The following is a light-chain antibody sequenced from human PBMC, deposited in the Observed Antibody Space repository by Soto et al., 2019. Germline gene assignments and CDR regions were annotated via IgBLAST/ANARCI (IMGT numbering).Light chain of an antibody. CDR1: QSISNY. CDR2: AVS. Sequence: DIQMTQSPSSLSASVGDRVTITCRASQSISNYLNWYQQKPGKAPKLLMYAVSTLQSGVPSRFSGSGSGTDFTLTISSLQPEDFATYFCQQSYDTPFTFGPGTKVDIK. J-gene: IGKJ3*01. CDR3: QQSYDTPFT. V-gene: IGKV1-39*01.